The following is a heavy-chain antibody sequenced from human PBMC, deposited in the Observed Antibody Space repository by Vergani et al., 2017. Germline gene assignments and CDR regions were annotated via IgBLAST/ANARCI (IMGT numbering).Heavy chain of an antibody. D-gene: IGHD6-13*01. CDR3: ASTTPIAGEDYFDY. Sequence: EVQLVESGGGLVQPGGSLRLSCTASGFTLEPNWMSWVRQAPGKGLEWVANIKQDGSEKYYVDSVKGRFTISRDNAKNSLYLQMNSLRAEDTAVYYCASTTPIAGEDYFDYWGQGTLVTVSS. V-gene: IGHV3-7*01. CDR1: GFTLEPNW. J-gene: IGHJ4*02. CDR2: IKQDGSEK.